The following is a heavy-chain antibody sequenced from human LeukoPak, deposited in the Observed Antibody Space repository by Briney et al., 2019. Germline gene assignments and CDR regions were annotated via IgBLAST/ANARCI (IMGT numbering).Heavy chain of an antibody. CDR1: GGSISSSTYY. CDR2: IYYTGST. Sequence: PSETLSLTCTVSGGSISSSTYYWGWIRQPPGKGLEWIGSIYYTGSTYYNPSLKSRVTISVDTSKNQFSLKLSSVTAEDTAVYYCARTGTGIIVGTTEGGHDYWGQGILVTVSS. D-gene: IGHD1-26*01. J-gene: IGHJ4*02. CDR3: ARTGTGIIVGTTEGGHDY. V-gene: IGHV4-39*01.